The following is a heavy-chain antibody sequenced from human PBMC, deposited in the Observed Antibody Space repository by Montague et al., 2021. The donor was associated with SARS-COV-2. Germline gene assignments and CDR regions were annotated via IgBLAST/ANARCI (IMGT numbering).Heavy chain of an antibody. J-gene: IGHJ6*02. D-gene: IGHD3-10*01. CDR3: AKDSYYYGLGYGMDV. CDR2: SSGSDGGT. CDR1: GFPFSNSA. Sequence: FRRLSRAASGFPFSNSAMNLFRQAPGKGLEWVSGSSGSDGGTHYSDSVKGRFTISRDNSKNVLYLQMNSLRAEDTALYYCAKDSYYYGLGYGMDVWGQGTTVTVSS. V-gene: IGHV3-23*01.